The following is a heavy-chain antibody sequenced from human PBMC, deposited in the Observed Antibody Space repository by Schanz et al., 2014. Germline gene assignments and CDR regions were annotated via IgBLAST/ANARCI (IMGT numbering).Heavy chain of an antibody. CDR1: GFTVNTNY. J-gene: IGHJ6*02. D-gene: IGHD3-9*01. CDR2: MYINSGST. V-gene: IGHV3-53*01. Sequence: EVQLVESGGGLIQPGGSLRLSCAVSGFTVNTNYMSWVRQAPGKGLEWISSMYINSGSTQYADSVKGRFIISRDSSKNTIFLQMNSLRAEDTAVYFCARVLGSEALRNFDWTDYDYYGMDVWGQGTTVTVSS. CDR3: ARVLGSEALRNFDWTDYDYYGMDV.